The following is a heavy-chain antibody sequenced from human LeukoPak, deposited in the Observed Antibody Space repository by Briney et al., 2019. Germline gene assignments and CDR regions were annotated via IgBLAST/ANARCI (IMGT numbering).Heavy chain of an antibody. J-gene: IGHJ4*02. Sequence: GGSLRLSCAASGFTFSSYAMHWVRQAPGKGLEWVAVISYDGSNKYYADSVKGRFTISRDNSKNTLYLQMNSLRAEDTAVYYCAVLDEYWGQGTLVTVSS. CDR2: ISYDGSNK. V-gene: IGHV3-30-3*01. CDR3: AVLDEY. CDR1: GFTFSSYA. D-gene: IGHD1-1*01.